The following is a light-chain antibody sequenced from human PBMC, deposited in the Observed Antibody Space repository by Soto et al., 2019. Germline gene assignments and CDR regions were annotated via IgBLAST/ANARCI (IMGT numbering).Light chain of an antibody. CDR2: KSS. CDR1: QSVSIW. CDR3: QQFNTSPWT. Sequence: DIQMTQSPSTLSASEGDRVTISCRASQSVSIWLAWYQQKPGRAPKLLIYKSSILESGVPSRFSGSGSGTEFTLTISSLQPDDFATYYCQQFNTSPWTFGQGPKVDIK. J-gene: IGKJ1*01. V-gene: IGKV1-5*03.